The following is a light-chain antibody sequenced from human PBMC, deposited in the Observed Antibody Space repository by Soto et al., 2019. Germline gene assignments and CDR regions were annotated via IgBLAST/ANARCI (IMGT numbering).Light chain of an antibody. CDR2: EVT. J-gene: IGLJ1*01. V-gene: IGLV2-8*01. Sequence: QSALTQPPSASGSPGQSLTISCTGTSSDVGFYNFVSWYQQRPGKAPKLVIYEVTKRPSGVPDRFSGSKSGSTASLTVSGLQADDEADYYCASYAGTRLFVFGSGTKFTVL. CDR1: SSDVGFYNF. CDR3: ASYAGTRLFV.